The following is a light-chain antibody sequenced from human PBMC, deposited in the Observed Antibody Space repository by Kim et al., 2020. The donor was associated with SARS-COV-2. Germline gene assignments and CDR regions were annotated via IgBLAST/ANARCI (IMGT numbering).Light chain of an antibody. CDR2: GAI. Sequence: LSTGERASLSCRASQGINKNILSWYQKKPGPAPRLLYIGAIRRATGIPRGFSGGGAGENFHSNISKLGAEIFAVYCCQQNGNPFTFGPGTKVDIK. V-gene: IGKV3-20*01. CDR1: QGINKNI. CDR3: QQNGNPFT. J-gene: IGKJ3*01.